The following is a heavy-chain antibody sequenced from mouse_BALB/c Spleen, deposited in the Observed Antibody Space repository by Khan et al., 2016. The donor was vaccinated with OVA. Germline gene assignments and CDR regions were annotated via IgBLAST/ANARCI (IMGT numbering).Heavy chain of an antibody. V-gene: IGHV3-2*02. Sequence: VQLQESGPGLVKPSQSLSPTCTVTGYSITTDYAWNWIRQFSGNKLEWMGYISYSGITKYNPSLKSRISITRDTSKNQFFLQLKSVTTEDTARYYCARVYGGDFDYWGQGTTLTVSS. CDR3: ARVYGGDFDY. CDR1: GYSITTDYA. D-gene: IGHD1-1*01. CDR2: ISYSGIT. J-gene: IGHJ2*01.